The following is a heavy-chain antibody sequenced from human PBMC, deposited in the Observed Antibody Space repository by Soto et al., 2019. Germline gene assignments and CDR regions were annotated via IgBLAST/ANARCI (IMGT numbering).Heavy chain of an antibody. CDR1: GGSFSGYY. Sequence: SETLSLTCAVYGGSFSGYYWSWIRQPPGKGLEWIGEINHSGSTNYNPSLKSRVTISVDTSKNQFSLKLSSVTAADTAVYYCARGTPGIAAAGGWFDPWGQGTLVTVSS. CDR2: INHSGST. V-gene: IGHV4-34*01. D-gene: IGHD6-13*01. CDR3: ARGTPGIAAAGGWFDP. J-gene: IGHJ5*02.